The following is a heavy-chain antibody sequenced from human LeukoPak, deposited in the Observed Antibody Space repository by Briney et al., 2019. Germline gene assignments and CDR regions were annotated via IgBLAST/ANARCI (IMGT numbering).Heavy chain of an antibody. D-gene: IGHD3-16*02. CDR2: INHSGST. CDR1: GGSFSGYY. CDR3: ASLRGAASVIWDFDY. Sequence: PSETLSLTCAVYGGSFSGYYWSWIRQPPGKGLEWIGEINHSGSTNYNPSLKSRVAISVDASKNQFSLKLSSVTAADTAVYYCASLRGAASVIWDFDYWGQGTLVTVSS. V-gene: IGHV4-34*01. J-gene: IGHJ4*02.